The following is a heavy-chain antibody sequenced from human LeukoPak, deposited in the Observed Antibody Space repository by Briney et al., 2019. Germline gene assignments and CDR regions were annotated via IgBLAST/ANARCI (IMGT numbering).Heavy chain of an antibody. V-gene: IGHV4-39*07. Sequence: SETLSLTCTVSGGSISGSSYYWGWLRQPPGKGLEWIGSMHYSGSTYFNPSPKSRVTISVDTSKNQFSLKVNSVTAADTAVYYCARVGHRYCSGGICPFEYWGQGTLVTVSS. CDR2: MHYSGST. CDR3: ARVGHRYCSGGICPFEY. J-gene: IGHJ4*02. CDR1: GGSISGSSYY. D-gene: IGHD2-15*01.